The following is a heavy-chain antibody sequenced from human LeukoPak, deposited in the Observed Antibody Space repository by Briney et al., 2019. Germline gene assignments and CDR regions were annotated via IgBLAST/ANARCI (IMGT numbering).Heavy chain of an antibody. CDR3: ARETVSSSVSSVDY. Sequence: SETLSLTCTVSGGSISSYYWSWIRQPAGKGLEWIGRIYTSGSTNYNPSLKSRVTMSVDTSKNQFSLKLSSVTAADTAVYYCARETVSSSVSSVDYWGQGTPVTVSS. CDR2: IYTSGST. V-gene: IGHV4-4*07. D-gene: IGHD6-6*01. CDR1: GGSISSYY. J-gene: IGHJ4*02.